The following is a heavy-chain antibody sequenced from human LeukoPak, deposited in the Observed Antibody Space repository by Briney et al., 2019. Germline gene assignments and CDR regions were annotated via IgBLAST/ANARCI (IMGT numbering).Heavy chain of an antibody. CDR2: IKQDGFEK. V-gene: IGHV3-7*01. Sequence: GGSLRLSCAASGFTFSNFWMSWVRQAPGKGLEWVANIKQDGFEKYYVDSVRGRFTISRDNAKNSLSLQMNSLRAEDTAVYYCARDGCTSTTCSTLGGFSSWGQGTLVTVSS. CDR1: GFTFSNFW. J-gene: IGHJ5*02. CDR3: ARDGCTSTTCSTLGGFSS. D-gene: IGHD2-2*01.